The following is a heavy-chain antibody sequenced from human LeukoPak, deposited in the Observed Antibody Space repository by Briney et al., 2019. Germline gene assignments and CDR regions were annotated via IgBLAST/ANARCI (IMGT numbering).Heavy chain of an antibody. CDR1: GFTVSRSY. CDR2: IYSGGST. Sequence: GGSLRLSCAASGFTVSRSYMSWVRQAPGKGLEWVSVIYSGGSTRSADSVKGRFTIVRDTSKNTQYLQMNSLRAEDTAIYYCVREAGIAAAGSSDYYFDYWGQGTPVTVSS. V-gene: IGHV3-66*01. CDR3: VREAGIAAAGSSDYYFDY. J-gene: IGHJ4*02. D-gene: IGHD6-13*01.